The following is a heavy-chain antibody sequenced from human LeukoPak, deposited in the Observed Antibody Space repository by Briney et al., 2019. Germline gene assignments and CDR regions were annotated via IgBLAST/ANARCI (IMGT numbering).Heavy chain of an antibody. Sequence: ASVTVSCKASGYTFTDYYIHWVRQAPGVGLEWVGWMNPNSGGTNYAQKFQGRVTMTRDTSISTAYMELSTLRSDDTAVYYCARGLLVSGYGLFDYWGQGTLVTVSS. V-gene: IGHV1-2*02. CDR2: MNPNSGGT. CDR3: ARGLLVSGYGLFDY. J-gene: IGHJ4*02. D-gene: IGHD5-12*01. CDR1: GYTFTDYY.